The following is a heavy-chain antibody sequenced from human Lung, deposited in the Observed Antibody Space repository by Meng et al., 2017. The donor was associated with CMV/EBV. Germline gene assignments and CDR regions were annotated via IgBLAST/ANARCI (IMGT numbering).Heavy chain of an antibody. J-gene: IGHJ4*02. Sequence: GLVLTFNNAWMSWVRQAPGKGLEWVGRIKSKTAGGTTDYAAPVKGRFSISRDDSKNMVYLQMNSLKTEDTAVYYCTSDPRLYRYFDDWGQGTLVTVSS. V-gene: IGHV3-15*01. CDR3: TSDPRLYRYFDD. CDR1: VLTFNNAW. CDR2: IKSKTAGGTT. D-gene: IGHD4-11*01.